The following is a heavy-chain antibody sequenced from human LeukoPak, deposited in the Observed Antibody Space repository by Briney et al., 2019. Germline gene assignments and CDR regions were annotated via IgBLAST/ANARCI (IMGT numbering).Heavy chain of an antibody. Sequence: PSETLSLTCAVYGGSFSGYYWSWTRQPPGKGLEWIGYIYYSGSTNYNPSLKSRVTISVDTSKNQFSLKLSSVTAADTAVYYCARDCSSTSCPHFDYWGQGTLVTVSS. CDR2: IYYSGST. CDR1: GGSFSGYY. J-gene: IGHJ4*02. V-gene: IGHV4-59*01. D-gene: IGHD2-2*01. CDR3: ARDCSSTSCPHFDY.